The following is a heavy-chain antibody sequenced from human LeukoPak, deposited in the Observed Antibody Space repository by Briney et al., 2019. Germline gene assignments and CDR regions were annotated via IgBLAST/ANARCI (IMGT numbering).Heavy chain of an antibody. J-gene: IGHJ4*02. V-gene: IGHV3-21*01. Sequence: GGSLRLSCAASGFTFSSYWMSWVRQAPGKGLEWVSSISSSSSYIYYADSVKGRFTISRDNAKNSLYLQMNSLRAEDTAVYYCARDLRGWYRSFDYWGQGTLVTVSS. CDR1: GFTFSSYW. CDR2: ISSSSSYI. CDR3: ARDLRGWYRSFDY. D-gene: IGHD6-19*01.